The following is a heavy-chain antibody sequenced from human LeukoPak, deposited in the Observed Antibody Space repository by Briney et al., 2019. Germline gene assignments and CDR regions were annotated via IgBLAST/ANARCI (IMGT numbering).Heavy chain of an antibody. CDR3: ARDSSGWYGDYYYYMDV. J-gene: IGHJ6*03. CDR2: IIPIFGTA. CDR1: RGTFSSYA. Sequence: SVKVSCKASRGTFSSYAISWVRQAPGQGLEWMGGIIPIFGTANYAQKFQGRVTITADESTSTAYMELSSLRSEDTAVYYCARDSSGWYGDYYYYMDVWGKGTTVTVSS. D-gene: IGHD6-19*01. V-gene: IGHV1-69*13.